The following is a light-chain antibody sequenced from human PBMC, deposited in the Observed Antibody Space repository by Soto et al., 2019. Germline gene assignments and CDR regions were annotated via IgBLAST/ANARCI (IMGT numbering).Light chain of an antibody. V-gene: IGLV3-21*02. CDR3: LVWESSSDQYV. CDR2: DDA. J-gene: IGLJ1*01. Sequence: YELPQPPSVSVAPGQTARITCGGEKVENKNVHWYQQKAGQAPVLVVFDDADRPSGIPDRFSGSYSGNTATLTISRVEAGDEADYYCLVWESSSDQYVFGTGTKVTVL. CDR1: KVENKN.